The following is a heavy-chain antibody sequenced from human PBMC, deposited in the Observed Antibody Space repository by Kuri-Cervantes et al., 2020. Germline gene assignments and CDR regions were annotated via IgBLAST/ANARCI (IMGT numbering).Heavy chain of an antibody. J-gene: IGHJ6*02. CDR2: ISGSGGST. D-gene: IGHD2-15*01. Sequence: GESLKISCAASGFTFSSYAMSWVRQAPGKGLEWVSAISGSGGSTYYADSVKGRFTISRDNSKNTLYLQMNSLRAEDTAVYYCANGSRITTHYYYYYGMDVWGQGTTVTVSS. CDR3: ANGSRITTHYYYYYGMDV. V-gene: IGHV3-23*01. CDR1: GFTFSSYA.